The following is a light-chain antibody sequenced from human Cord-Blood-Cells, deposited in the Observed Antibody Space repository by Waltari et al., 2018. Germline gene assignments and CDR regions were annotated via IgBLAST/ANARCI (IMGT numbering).Light chain of an antibody. CDR1: SSDVGGYNY. CDR3: SSYTSSSTYV. CDR2: DVS. Sequence: QSALTQPASVSGSPGQSIPISFTGTSSDVGGYNYVSWYQQHPGKAPKLMIYDVSKRPSGVSNRFSGSKSGNTASLTNSGLQAEDEADYYCSSYTSSSTYVFGTGTKVTVL. J-gene: IGLJ1*01. V-gene: IGLV2-14*01.